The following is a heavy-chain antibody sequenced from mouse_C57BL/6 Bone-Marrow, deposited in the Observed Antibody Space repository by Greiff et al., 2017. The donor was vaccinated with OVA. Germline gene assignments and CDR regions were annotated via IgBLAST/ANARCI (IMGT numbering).Heavy chain of an antibody. D-gene: IGHD1-1*01. J-gene: IGHJ1*03. CDR3: ASLITTVVADWYFDV. CDR2: ISSGGSYT. V-gene: IGHV5-6*01. Sequence: EVQGVESGGDLVKPGGSLKLSCAASGFTFSSYGMSWVRQTPDKRLEWVATISSGGSYTYYPDSVKGRFTISRDNAKNTLYLQMSSLKSEDTAMYYCASLITTVVADWYFDVWGTGTTVTVSS. CDR1: GFTFSSYG.